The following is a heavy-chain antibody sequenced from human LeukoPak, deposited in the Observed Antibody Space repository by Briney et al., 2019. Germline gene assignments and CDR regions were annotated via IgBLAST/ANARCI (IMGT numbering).Heavy chain of an antibody. CDR2: IYYSGST. V-gene: IGHV4-59*08. CDR1: GGSISGYY. D-gene: IGHD1-26*01. J-gene: IGHJ2*01. CDR3: ARRYSGRYPSPYWYFDL. Sequence: PSETLSLTCTVSGGSISGYYWSWIRQPPGKGLEWIGYIYYSGSTNYNPSLKSRVTISVDTSKNQFSLKLSSVTAADTAVYYCARRYSGRYPSPYWYFDLWGQGTLVTVSS.